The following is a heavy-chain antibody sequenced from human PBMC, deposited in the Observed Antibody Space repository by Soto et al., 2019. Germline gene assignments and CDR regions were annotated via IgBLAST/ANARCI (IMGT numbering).Heavy chain of an antibody. CDR2: IIPILGIA. D-gene: IGHD4-17*01. CDR3: ARGNYGDYVSLGY. CDR1: GGTFSSYT. Sequence: QVQLVQSGAEVKKPGSSVKVSCKASGGTFSSYTISWVRQAPGQGLEWMGRIIPILGIANYAKKFQGRVTITADKSTSTAYMELSSLRSEDTAVYYCARGNYGDYVSLGYWGQGTLVTVSS. V-gene: IGHV1-69*02. J-gene: IGHJ4*02.